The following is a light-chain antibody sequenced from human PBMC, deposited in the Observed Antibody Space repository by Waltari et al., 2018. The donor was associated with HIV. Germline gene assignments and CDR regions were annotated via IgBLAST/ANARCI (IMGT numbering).Light chain of an antibody. Sequence: QTVVTQEPSFSVSPGGTVTLTCGLSSDSVSTIYYPSWYQQTPGQAPRTLIYNTNIRSSGVPDRFTGSILGNKAALTITGAQADDESDYYCSLYMDNGMVFGGGTKLTVL. CDR1: SDSVSTIYY. CDR2: NTN. J-gene: IGLJ2*01. CDR3: SLYMDNGMV. V-gene: IGLV8-61*01.